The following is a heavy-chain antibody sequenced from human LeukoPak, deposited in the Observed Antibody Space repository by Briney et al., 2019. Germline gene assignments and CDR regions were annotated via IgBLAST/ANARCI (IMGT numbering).Heavy chain of an antibody. CDR3: ARGPYQNYFDY. J-gene: IGHJ4*02. CDR2: IYTSGTT. CDR1: GGSISNYY. D-gene: IGHD2-2*01. V-gene: IGHV4-4*07. Sequence: PSETLSLTCTVSGGSISNYYWSWIRQPAGKGLEWIGRIYTSGTTNSNPSLKSRVTVSVDTAKNQFSLKLSSVTAADTAVYYCARGPYQNYFDYWGQGTLVTVSS.